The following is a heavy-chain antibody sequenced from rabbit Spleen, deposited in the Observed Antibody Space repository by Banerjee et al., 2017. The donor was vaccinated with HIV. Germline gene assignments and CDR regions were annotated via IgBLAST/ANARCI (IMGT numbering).Heavy chain of an antibody. CDR2: IYAASGGST. J-gene: IGHJ4*01. D-gene: IGHD2-1*01. V-gene: IGHV1S45*01. Sequence: QEQLVESGGDLVKPGTSLTLTCTASGFSFSSSYYMCWVRQDPGKGLECIACIYAASGGSTYYANWAKGRFTISKTSSTTVTLQMTSLTVADTATYFCARGSATMTMVITGYYLNLWGPGTLVTVS. CDR3: ARGSATMTMVITGYYLNL. CDR1: GFSFSSSYY.